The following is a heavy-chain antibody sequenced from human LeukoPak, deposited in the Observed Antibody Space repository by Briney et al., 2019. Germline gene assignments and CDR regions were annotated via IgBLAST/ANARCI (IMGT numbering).Heavy chain of an antibody. CDR3: ARGPIVVVPAAVYYYYYGMDV. Sequence: SETLSLTCTVSGGSISSYYWSWIRQPAGKGLEWIGRIYTSGSTNYNPSLKSRVTMSVDTSKNQFSLKLSPVTAADTAVYYCARGPIVVVPAAVYYYYYGMDVWGQGTTVTVSS. J-gene: IGHJ6*02. CDR1: GGSISSYY. V-gene: IGHV4-4*07. CDR2: IYTSGST. D-gene: IGHD2-2*01.